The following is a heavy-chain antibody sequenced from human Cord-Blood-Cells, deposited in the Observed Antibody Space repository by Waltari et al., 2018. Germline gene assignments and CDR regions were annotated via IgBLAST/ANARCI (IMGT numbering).Heavy chain of an antibody. J-gene: IGHJ6*02. V-gene: IGHV5-51*03. CDR2: IYPGDPDT. D-gene: IGHD3-10*01. CDR3: ARAPNYYGSGSYYYYGMDV. CDR1: GYSFTSYW. Sequence: EVQLVQSGAEVKKPGESLKISCKGSGYSFTSYWIGWVRQMPGKGLEWMGSIYPGDPDTRYSPSFQGQVTISADKSISTAYLQWSSLKASDTAMYYCARAPNYYGSGSYYYYGMDVWGQGTTVTVSS.